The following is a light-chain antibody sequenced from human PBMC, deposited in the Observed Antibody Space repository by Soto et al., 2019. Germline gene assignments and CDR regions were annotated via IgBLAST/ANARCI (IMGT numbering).Light chain of an antibody. CDR2: RDS. CDR1: SSNIGSYT. J-gene: IGLJ3*02. V-gene: IGLV1-47*01. CDR3: AAWDDSLRGWV. Sequence: QSVLTQPPSASGTPGQRVTISCSGSSSNIGSYTVSWYQQLPGAAPKLLIYRDSQRPSGVPDRFSGSKSGTSASLAISGLRSEDEADYYCAAWDDSLRGWVFGGGTKLTVL.